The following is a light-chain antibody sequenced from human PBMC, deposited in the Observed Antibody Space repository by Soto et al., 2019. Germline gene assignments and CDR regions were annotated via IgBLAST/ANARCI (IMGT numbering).Light chain of an antibody. J-gene: IGLJ3*02. CDR3: QSYDSSLSGSV. CDR2: ANS. CDR1: SSNIGAGYD. V-gene: IGLV1-40*01. Sequence: QSVLTQPPSVSGAPGQRVTISCTGSSSNIGAGYDVHWYLQLPGAAPKLLIHANSNRPSGVPDRFSGSKSGTSASLAITGLKAEDEADYYCQSYDSSLSGSVFGGGTKLTVL.